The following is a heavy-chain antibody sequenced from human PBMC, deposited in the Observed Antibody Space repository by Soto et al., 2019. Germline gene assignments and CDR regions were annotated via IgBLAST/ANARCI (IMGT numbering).Heavy chain of an antibody. CDR2: ISPSGSGT. Sequence: GGSLRLSCTASGFTFSSYAMGWVRQAPGRGLEWVSAISPSGSGTKYADAVKGRFTISRDNSKSTLYLQMNSLRAEDTAVYYCARLFYYDSTGYFRSLDYWGLGTLVTVSS. CDR3: ARLFYYDSTGYFRSLDY. V-gene: IGHV3-23*01. D-gene: IGHD3-22*01. J-gene: IGHJ4*02. CDR1: GFTFSSYA.